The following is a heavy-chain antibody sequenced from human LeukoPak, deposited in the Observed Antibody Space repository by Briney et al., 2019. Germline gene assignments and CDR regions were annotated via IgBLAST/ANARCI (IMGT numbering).Heavy chain of an antibody. J-gene: IGHJ4*02. CDR1: GGSISSSSYY. D-gene: IGHD6-19*01. Sequence: SETLSLTCTVSGGSISSSSYYWGWIRQPPGKGLEWIGSIYYSGSTYYNPSLKSRVTISVDTSKNQFSLKLSSVTAADTAVYYCARVLKRSGWYISPFFYFDYWGQGTLVTVSS. CDR3: ARVLKRSGWYISPFFYFDY. CDR2: IYYSGST. V-gene: IGHV4-39*07.